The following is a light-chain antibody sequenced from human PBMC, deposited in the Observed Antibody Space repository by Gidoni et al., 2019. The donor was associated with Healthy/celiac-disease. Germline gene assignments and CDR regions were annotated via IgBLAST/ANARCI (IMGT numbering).Light chain of an antibody. J-gene: IGLJ3*02. CDR2: EDN. CDR1: SGSIASNY. CDR3: QSYDSSNHWV. Sequence: NFMLTQPHSVSESPGKTVTISCTRSSGSIASNYVQWYQQRPGRAPTTVIYEDNQRPSGVPDRFSGSIDSSSNSASLTISGLKTEDEADYYCQSYDSSNHWVFGVGTKLTVL. V-gene: IGLV6-57*04.